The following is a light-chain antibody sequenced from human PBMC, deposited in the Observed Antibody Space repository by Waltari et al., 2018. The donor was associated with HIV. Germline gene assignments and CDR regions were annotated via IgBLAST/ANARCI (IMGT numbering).Light chain of an antibody. CDR1: SSDAGSYNL. CDR3: CSYAGSSTLV. V-gene: IGLV2-23*02. J-gene: IGLJ2*01. CDR2: EVS. Sequence: QSALTQPAPVSGSPGQSTTISCTGTSSDAGSYNLVTWYHQHPGKAPKLMIYEVSKRPSGVSNRFSGSKSGNTASLTISGLQAEDEADYYCCSYAGSSTLVFGGGTKLTVL.